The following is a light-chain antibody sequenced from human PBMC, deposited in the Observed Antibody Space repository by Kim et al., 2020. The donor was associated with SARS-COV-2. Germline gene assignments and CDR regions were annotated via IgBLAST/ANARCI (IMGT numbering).Light chain of an antibody. J-gene: IGLJ2*01. CDR1: SVSIASNY. CDR3: QSYDSSNGYVV. CDR2: EDN. V-gene: IGLV6-57*03. Sequence: TVAISCTRSSVSIASNYVQGYQQRPGSAPTTVIYEDNQRPSGVPDRFSGSIDSSSNSASLTISGLKTEDEADYYCQSYDSSNGYVVFGGGTQLTVL.